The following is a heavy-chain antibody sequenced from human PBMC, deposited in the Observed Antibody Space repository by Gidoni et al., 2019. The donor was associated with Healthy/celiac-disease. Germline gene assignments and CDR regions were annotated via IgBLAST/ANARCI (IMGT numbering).Heavy chain of an antibody. CDR1: GGSISSSSYY. CDR2: IYDSGST. CDR3: ARDTRIAVAGTGGGMDV. Sequence: LQLQESGPGLVKPSETLSLTCTVSGGSISSSSYYCGWIRQPPGKGLEWIGSIYDSGSTYYNPSLKSRITISVDTSKTQFSLKLSSVTAADTAVYYCARDTRIAVAGTGGGMDVWGQGTTVTVSS. J-gene: IGHJ6*02. D-gene: IGHD6-19*01. V-gene: IGHV4-39*07.